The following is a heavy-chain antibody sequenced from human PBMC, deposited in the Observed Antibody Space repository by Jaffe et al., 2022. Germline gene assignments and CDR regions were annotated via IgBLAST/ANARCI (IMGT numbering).Heavy chain of an antibody. Sequence: QLQLQESGPGLVKPSETLSLTCTVSGGSISSSSYYWGWIRQPPGKGLEWIGSIYYSGSTYYNPSLKSRVTISVDTSKNQFSLKLSSVTAADTAVYYCARQIFWSGYYPAGLFDYWGQGTLVTVSS. CDR1: GGSISSSSYY. CDR2: IYYSGST. CDR3: ARQIFWSGYYPAGLFDY. D-gene: IGHD3-3*01. J-gene: IGHJ4*02. V-gene: IGHV4-39*01.